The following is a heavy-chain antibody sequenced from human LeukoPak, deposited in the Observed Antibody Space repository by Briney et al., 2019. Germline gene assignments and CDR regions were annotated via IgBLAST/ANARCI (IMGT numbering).Heavy chain of an antibody. J-gene: IGHJ6*03. CDR1: GGSISSSSYY. D-gene: IGHD2/OR15-2a*01. Sequence: SETLSLTCTVSGGSISSSSYYWGCIRQPPGKGLEWIGSIYYSGSTYYNPSLKSRVTISVDTSKNQFSLKLSSVTAADTAIYYCARQVGYFDSYYMDVWGKGTTVTVSS. V-gene: IGHV4-39*01. CDR2: IYYSGST. CDR3: ARQVGYFDSYYMDV.